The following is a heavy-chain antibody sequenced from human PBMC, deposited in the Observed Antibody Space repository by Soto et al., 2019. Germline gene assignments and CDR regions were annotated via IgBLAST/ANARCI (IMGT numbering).Heavy chain of an antibody. CDR3: ARSAADPDNWFDP. J-gene: IGHJ5*02. V-gene: IGHV3-30-3*01. CDR1: GFTFSSYA. CDR2: ISYDGSNK. Sequence: PGGSLRLSCAAYGFTFSSYAMHWVRQAPGKGLEWVAVISYDGSNKYYADSVKGRFTISRDNSKNTLYLQMNSLRAEDTAVYYCARSAADPDNWFDPWGQGTLVTVSS. D-gene: IGHD6-13*01.